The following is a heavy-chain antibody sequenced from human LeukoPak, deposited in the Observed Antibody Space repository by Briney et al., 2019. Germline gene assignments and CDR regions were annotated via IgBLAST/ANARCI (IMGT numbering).Heavy chain of an antibody. CDR3: ARVFCGGDCSDAFDI. D-gene: IGHD2-21*02. Sequence: EGSLRLSCAASGFTFSSYSMNWVRQAPGKGLEWVSSISSSSSYIYYADSVKGRFTISRDNAKNSLYLQMNSLRAEDTAVYYCARVFCGGDCSDAFDIWGQGTMVTVSS. J-gene: IGHJ3*02. CDR2: ISSSSSYI. CDR1: GFTFSSYS. V-gene: IGHV3-21*01.